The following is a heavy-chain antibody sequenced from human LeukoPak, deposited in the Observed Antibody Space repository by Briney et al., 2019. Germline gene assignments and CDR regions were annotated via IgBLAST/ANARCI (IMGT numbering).Heavy chain of an antibody. V-gene: IGHV3-53*05. J-gene: IGHJ4*02. D-gene: IGHD2-21*01. CDR2: IYSGGST. CDR1: GFTVSSNY. Sequence: GGSLRLSCAASGFTVSSNYMSWVRQAPGKGLEWVSVIYSGGSTHYADSVKGRFTISRDNSKDTLYLQMNSLRADDTAVYYCARDGITPPGIFNFDYWGQGTLVTVSS. CDR3: ARDGITPPGIFNFDY.